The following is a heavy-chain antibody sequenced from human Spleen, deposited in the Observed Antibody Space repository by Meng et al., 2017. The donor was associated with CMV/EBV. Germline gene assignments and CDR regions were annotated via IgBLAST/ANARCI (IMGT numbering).Heavy chain of an antibody. D-gene: IGHD3-3*01. J-gene: IGHJ6*02. V-gene: IGHV1-2*02. CDR1: GYTLTGYY. Sequence: ASVKVSCKASGYTLTGYYMHWVRQAPGQGLEWMGWINPNSGGTNYAQKFQGRVTMTRNTSISTAYMELSSLRSEDTAVYYCARAYDFWSGYYAYYYYGMDVWGQGTTVTVSS. CDR3: ARAYDFWSGYYAYYYYGMDV. CDR2: INPNSGGT.